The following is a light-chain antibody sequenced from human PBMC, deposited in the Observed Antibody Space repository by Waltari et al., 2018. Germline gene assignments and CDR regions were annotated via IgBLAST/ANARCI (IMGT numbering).Light chain of an antibody. CDR2: HAS. Sequence: ETVVTQSPATLSVSPGERATLSCRTSPSLGFNLAWYQQKPGQAPRLLIYHASTRATGIPARFSGSGSGTEFTFTISGLQSEDFAVYYCQQYNRWPPGTFGQGTKVEI. V-gene: IGKV3-15*01. CDR1: PSLGFN. CDR3: QQYNRWPPGT. J-gene: IGKJ1*01.